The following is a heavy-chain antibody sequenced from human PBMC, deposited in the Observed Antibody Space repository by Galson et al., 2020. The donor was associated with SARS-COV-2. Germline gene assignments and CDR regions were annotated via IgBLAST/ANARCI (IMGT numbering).Heavy chain of an antibody. CDR2: INDSGST. J-gene: IGHJ2*01. Sequence: SQASETLSLTCAVYGGSFSDYYWSWIRQPPGKGLEWIGQINDSGSTNYNPSLKSRVTISVDTSKNQFSLMLSSVTAADTAVYYCARQWRGYFEVWGRGTLVTVSS. D-gene: IGHD2-8*01. V-gene: IGHV4-34*01. CDR3: ARQWRGYFEV. CDR1: GGSFSDYY.